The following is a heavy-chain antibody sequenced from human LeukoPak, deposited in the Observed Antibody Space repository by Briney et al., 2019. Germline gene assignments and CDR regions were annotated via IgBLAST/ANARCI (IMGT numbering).Heavy chain of an antibody. Sequence: SETLSLTCTVSGGSISSTSYYWGWIRQPPGKGLEWIGSIYYSWDTYYNPSLKSRVTISVDTSKNQFSLKLSSVTAADTAVYYCARGSYYDSSGYRTDDAFDIWGQGTMVTVSS. CDR1: GGSISSTSYY. J-gene: IGHJ3*02. CDR3: ARGSYYDSSGYRTDDAFDI. CDR2: IYYSWDT. V-gene: IGHV4-39*07. D-gene: IGHD3-22*01.